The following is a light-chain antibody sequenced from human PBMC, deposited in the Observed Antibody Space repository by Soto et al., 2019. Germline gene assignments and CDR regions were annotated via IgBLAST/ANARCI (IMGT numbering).Light chain of an antibody. CDR1: QSVGRS. CDR3: QQYDNWPSVT. CDR2: GTS. V-gene: IGKV3-15*01. Sequence: IVMTQSPATLSVSPGERATLSCRASQSVGRSLAWYRQKPGQAPRPLIYGTSARATGIPATFSGSGSGTEFNLTISSLQSEDFALYYCQQYDNWPSVTFGGGTKVEIK. J-gene: IGKJ4*01.